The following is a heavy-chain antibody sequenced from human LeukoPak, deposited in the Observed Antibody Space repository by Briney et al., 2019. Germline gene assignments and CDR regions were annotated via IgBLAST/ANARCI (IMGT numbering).Heavy chain of an antibody. CDR2: IIPIFGTA. J-gene: IGHJ4*02. CDR1: GGTFSSYA. D-gene: IGHD3-22*01. Sequence: SVKVSCRASGGTFSSYAISWVRQAPGQGLEWMGGIIPIFGTANYAQKFQGRVTITADESTSTAYMELSSLRSEDTAVYYCARGSDYYDSSGYYIWNYWGQGTLVTVSS. CDR3: ARGSDYYDSSGYYIWNY. V-gene: IGHV1-69*13.